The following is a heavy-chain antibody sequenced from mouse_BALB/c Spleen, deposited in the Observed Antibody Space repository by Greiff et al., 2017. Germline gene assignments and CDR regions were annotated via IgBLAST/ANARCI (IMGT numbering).Heavy chain of an antibody. V-gene: IGHV5-4*02. J-gene: IGHJ4*01. Sequence: EVKLMESGGGLVKPGGSLKLSCAASGFTFSDYYMYWVRQTPEKRLEWVATISDGGSYTYYPDSVKGRFTISRDNAKNNLYLQMSSLKSEDTAMYYCARDQGYSYYYGSSLYAMDYWGQGTSVTVSS. D-gene: IGHD1-1*01. CDR1: GFTFSDYY. CDR3: ARDQGYSYYYGSSLYAMDY. CDR2: ISDGGSYT.